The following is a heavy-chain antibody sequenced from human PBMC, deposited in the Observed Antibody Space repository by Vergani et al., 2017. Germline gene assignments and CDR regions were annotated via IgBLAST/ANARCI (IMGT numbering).Heavy chain of an antibody. V-gene: IGHV5-51*03. CDR1: GYSFTSYW. CDR2: IYPGDSDT. D-gene: IGHD3-3*01. CDR3: ARRNDCWSGSYYYYYMDV. J-gene: IGHJ6*03. Sequence: EVQLVQSGAEVKKPGESLKISCKGSGYSFTSYWIGWVRQMPGKGLEWMGIIYPGDSDTRYSPSFQGQVTISADKSISTAYLQWSSLKASDTAMYYCARRNDCWSGSYYYYYMDVWGKGTTVTVSS.